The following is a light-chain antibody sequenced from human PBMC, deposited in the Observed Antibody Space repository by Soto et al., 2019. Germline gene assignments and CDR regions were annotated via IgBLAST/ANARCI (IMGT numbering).Light chain of an antibody. V-gene: IGKV3-15*01. Sequence: EIVMTQSPATLSVSPGERATLSCRASQSVSSNLAWYQQKPGKAPRLLIYGASTRATGIPARFSGSGSGTEFTLTISSLQSEDFEVYYCQQYNNWPGYTFGQGTKLEIK. CDR3: QQYNNWPGYT. CDR1: QSVSSN. CDR2: GAS. J-gene: IGKJ2*01.